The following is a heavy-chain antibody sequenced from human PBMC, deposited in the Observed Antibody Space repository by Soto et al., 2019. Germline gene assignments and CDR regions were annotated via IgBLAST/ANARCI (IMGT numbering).Heavy chain of an antibody. Sequence: QVQLVQSGAEVKRPGASVKVSCKASGYTFRNYDVAWVRRAPGHGLEWMGWISISKGKTYYQESLQGRVTMTMDTGTTTAYMEGGSLRSDDTAVYYCARKGYIGNFGLDVWGQGTTVTVSS. CDR2: ISISKGKT. J-gene: IGHJ6*02. D-gene: IGHD5-12*01. CDR3: ARKGYIGNFGLDV. V-gene: IGHV1-18*01. CDR1: GYTFRNYD.